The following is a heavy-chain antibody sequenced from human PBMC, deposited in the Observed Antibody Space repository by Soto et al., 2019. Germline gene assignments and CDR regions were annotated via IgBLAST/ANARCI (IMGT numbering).Heavy chain of an antibody. V-gene: IGHV4-39*01. J-gene: IGHJ5*02. CDR1: GGSISSSSYY. CDR3: ARHEDRFFNWFDP. D-gene: IGHD2-15*01. CDR2: IYYSGST. Sequence: ASETLSLTCTVSGGSISSSSYYWGWIRQPPGKGLEWIGSIYYSGSTYYDPSLKSRVTISVDTSKNQFSLKLSSVTAADTAVYYCARHEDRFFNWFDPWGQGTLVTVSS.